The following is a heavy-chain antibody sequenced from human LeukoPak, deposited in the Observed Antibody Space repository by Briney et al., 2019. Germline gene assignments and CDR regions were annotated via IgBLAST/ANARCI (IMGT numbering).Heavy chain of an antibody. V-gene: IGHV4-34*01. D-gene: IGHD2-2*01. CDR3: ARGRRRSPVVPATIFDY. Sequence: SETLSLTCAVYGGSFSGYYWSWIRQPPGKGLEWIGEINHSGSTNYNPSLKSRVTISVDTSKNQFSLKLSSVTAADTAVYYCARGRRRSPVVPATIFDYWGQGTLVTVSS. CDR1: GGSFSGYY. CDR2: INHSGST. J-gene: IGHJ4*02.